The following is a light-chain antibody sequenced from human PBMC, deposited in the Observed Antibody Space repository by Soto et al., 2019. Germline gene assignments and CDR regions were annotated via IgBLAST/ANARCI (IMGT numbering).Light chain of an antibody. CDR3: SSYAGRSTFVV. CDR1: SSDVGSYRL. J-gene: IGLJ2*01. V-gene: IGLV2-23*01. Sequence: QSALTQPASVSASPGEPITISCTGTSSDVGSYRLVSWYQQHPGKAPKLIIYEDDERPSGVSNRFSGSKSGNTASLTISGLQAEDEADYYRSSYAGRSTFVVFGGGTKLTGL. CDR2: EDD.